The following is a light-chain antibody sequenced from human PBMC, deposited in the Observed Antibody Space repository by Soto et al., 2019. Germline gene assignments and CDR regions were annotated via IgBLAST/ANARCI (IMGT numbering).Light chain of an antibody. CDR3: QLYGSSPSYI. Sequence: IVLTQSPGTLSLSPGEGATLSCRASQTVNSRYLAWYQQKHGQAPRLLIYGASSRATGIPDRFSGSGSGTDSTLTISRLEPEDFAVYYCQLYGSSPSYIFGQGTKLEIK. V-gene: IGKV3-20*01. CDR2: GAS. J-gene: IGKJ2*01. CDR1: QTVNSRY.